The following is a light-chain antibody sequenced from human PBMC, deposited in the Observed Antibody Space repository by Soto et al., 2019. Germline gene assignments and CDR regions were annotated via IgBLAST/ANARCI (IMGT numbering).Light chain of an antibody. CDR1: SSNIGSNT. CDR2: SHN. CDR3: AAWDDSLNGPV. Sequence: QSVLTQPPSASGTPGQRVTISCSGSSSNIGSNTVNWYQQLPGTAPRLLIYSHNQRPSGVPDRFSASKSATSASLAISGLQSEDEADYYCAAWDDSLNGPVFGGGTKLTVL. J-gene: IGLJ3*02. V-gene: IGLV1-44*01.